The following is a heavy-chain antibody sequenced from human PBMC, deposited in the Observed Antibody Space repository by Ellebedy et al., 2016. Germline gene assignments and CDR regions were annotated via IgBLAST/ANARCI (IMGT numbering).Heavy chain of an antibody. CDR1: GYSISSGYY. V-gene: IGHV4-38-2*02. CDR3: ARDHNASLDY. Sequence: SETLSLXXTVSGYSISSGYYWGWIRQPPGKGLEWIGSFYHSGSTYYNPSLKSRVTISVDTSKNQFSLKLSSGTAADTAVYYCARDHNASLDYWGQGTLVTVSS. CDR2: FYHSGST. J-gene: IGHJ4*02. D-gene: IGHD2-2*01.